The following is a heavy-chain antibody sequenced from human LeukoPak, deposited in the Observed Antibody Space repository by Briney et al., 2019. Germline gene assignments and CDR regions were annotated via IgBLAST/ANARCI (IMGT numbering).Heavy chain of an antibody. CDR1: GYTFTSYG. CDR2: ISAYNGNT. D-gene: IGHD4-17*01. V-gene: IGHV1-18*01. Sequence: ASVKVSCKASGYTFTSYGISWVRQAPGQGLEWMGWISAYNGNTNYAQKLQGRVTMTTDTSTSTAYMELRSLRSDDTAVYYCARVSTVTSYFDAFDIWGQGTMATVSS. J-gene: IGHJ3*02. CDR3: ARVSTVTSYFDAFDI.